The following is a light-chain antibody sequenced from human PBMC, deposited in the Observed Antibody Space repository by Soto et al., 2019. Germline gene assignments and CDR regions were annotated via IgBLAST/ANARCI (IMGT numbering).Light chain of an antibody. Sequence: QSVLTQPPSVSAAPGREVTISCSGSSSNIGNNYVSWYQQLPGTAPKLLIYDNNKRPSGIPDRFSGSKSGTSATLGITGLQTGDEADYYCGTWDSSVSGVFGTGTKVTVL. CDR3: GTWDSSVSGV. CDR1: SSNIGNNY. J-gene: IGLJ1*01. V-gene: IGLV1-51*01. CDR2: DNN.